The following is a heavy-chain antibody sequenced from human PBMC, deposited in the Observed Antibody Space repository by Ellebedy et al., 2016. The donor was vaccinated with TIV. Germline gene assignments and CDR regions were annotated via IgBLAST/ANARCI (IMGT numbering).Heavy chain of an antibody. CDR1: GFTFSRYW. V-gene: IGHV3-7*03. CDR2: IKQDGREK. J-gene: IGHJ4*02. Sequence: PGGSLRLPCAASGFTFSRYWMTWVRQAPGKGLEWVANIKQDGREKYYVDSVEGRFTISRDNGKNSLYLHMHSLRAEDTAVYFCVRDYSHDLLTYYFDSWGQGTLVTVSS. CDR3: VRDYSHDLLTYYFDS. D-gene: IGHD5-18*01.